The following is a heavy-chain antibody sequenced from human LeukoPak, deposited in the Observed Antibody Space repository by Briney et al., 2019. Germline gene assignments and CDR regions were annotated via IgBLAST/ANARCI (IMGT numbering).Heavy chain of an antibody. CDR2: INWNGGST. J-gene: IGHJ4*02. D-gene: IGHD3-22*01. Sequence: GGSLRLSCAASGFTFDDYAMHWVRQAPGKGLEWVSGINWNGGSTGYADSVKGRFTISRDNAKNSLYLQMNSLRAEDTALYYCAKDTYYDSSGYYDYWGQGTLVTVSS. CDR3: AKDTYYDSSGYYDY. V-gene: IGHV3-20*04. CDR1: GFTFDDYA.